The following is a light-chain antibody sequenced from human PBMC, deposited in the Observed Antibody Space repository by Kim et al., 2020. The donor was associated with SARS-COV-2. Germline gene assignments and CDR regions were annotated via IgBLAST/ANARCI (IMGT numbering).Light chain of an antibody. CDR2: AAS. Sequence: DIVLTQSPGTLSLSPGERATLSCRASQSLTSNYLAWYQQKPGQAPRLLIYAASSSATGIPDRFSGSGSGTDFTLTISRLEPEDFAVYFCQQFGISHTFGGGTKLEI. CDR3: QQFGISHT. CDR1: QSLTSNY. J-gene: IGKJ4*01. V-gene: IGKV3-20*01.